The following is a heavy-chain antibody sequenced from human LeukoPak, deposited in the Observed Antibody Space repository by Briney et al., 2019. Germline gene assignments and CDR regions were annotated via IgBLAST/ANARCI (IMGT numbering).Heavy chain of an antibody. J-gene: IGHJ4*02. CDR1: GFTFSSYG. V-gene: IGHV3-30*02. D-gene: IGHD2-21*02. CDR3: AKDVTPIVVVTAPFDY. CDR2: IRYDGSNK. Sequence: AGGSLRLSCAASGFTFSSYGMSWVRQAPGKGLERVAFIRYDGSNKYYADSVKGRFTISRDNSKNTLYLQMNSLRAEDTAVYYCAKDVTPIVVVTAPFDYWGQGTLVTVSS.